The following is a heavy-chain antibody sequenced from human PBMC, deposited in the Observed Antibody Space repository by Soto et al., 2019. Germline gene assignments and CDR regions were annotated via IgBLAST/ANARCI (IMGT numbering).Heavy chain of an antibody. Sequence: QVQLQESGPGLVKPSETLSLTYTVSGGSISRYYWSWIRQPPGKGLEWIGCINYSGNSNYNPSLKSRVTISVDTSKNQFSLKLSSVTAADTAVFYCARGYGGNSHWYFDLWGRGTLVTVSS. J-gene: IGHJ2*01. CDR2: INYSGNS. D-gene: IGHD4-17*01. CDR3: ARGYGGNSHWYFDL. V-gene: IGHV4-59*01. CDR1: GGSISRYY.